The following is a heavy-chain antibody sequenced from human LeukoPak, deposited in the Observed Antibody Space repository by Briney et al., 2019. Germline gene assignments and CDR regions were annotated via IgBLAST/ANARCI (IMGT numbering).Heavy chain of an antibody. CDR3: ARYIVSYPHDAFDI. D-gene: IGHD1-26*01. V-gene: IGHV4-38-2*02. CDR2: IHHSGGT. CDR1: GYSISSGYY. Sequence: PSETLSLTCTVSGYSISSGYYWGWIRQPPGKGLEWIGAIHHSGGTYYNPSLKSRVTISVDTSKNQFSLKLSSVTAADTAFYYCARYIVSYPHDAFDIWGQGTMVTVSS. J-gene: IGHJ3*02.